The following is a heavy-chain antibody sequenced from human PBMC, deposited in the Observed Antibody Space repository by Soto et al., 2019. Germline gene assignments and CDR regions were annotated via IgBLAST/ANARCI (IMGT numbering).Heavy chain of an antibody. CDR2: ISSSSTI. CDR3: ARSEQWLVSAFDI. CDR1: GFTFSSYN. D-gene: IGHD6-19*01. Sequence: SLRLSCAASGFTFSSYNMNWVRQAPGKGLEWVSYISSSSTIYYADSVKGRFTISRDNAKNSLYLQMNSLRAEDTAVYYCARSEQWLVSAFDIWGQGTMVTVSS. V-gene: IGHV3-48*01. J-gene: IGHJ3*02.